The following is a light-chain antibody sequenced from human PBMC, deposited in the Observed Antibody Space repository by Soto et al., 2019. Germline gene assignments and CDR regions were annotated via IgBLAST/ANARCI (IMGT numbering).Light chain of an antibody. Sequence: EIVMTQSPNTVSVSPGERATLSCRASQSVNSNLAWYQQKPGQAPRLLISGASTRAPGIPDRFSGSGSGTNFTLSISGLQSEDFAVYYWQQYIDWPLYTFGQGTKVEIK. V-gene: IGKV3-15*01. CDR1: QSVNSN. CDR3: QQYIDWPLYT. CDR2: GAS. J-gene: IGKJ2*01.